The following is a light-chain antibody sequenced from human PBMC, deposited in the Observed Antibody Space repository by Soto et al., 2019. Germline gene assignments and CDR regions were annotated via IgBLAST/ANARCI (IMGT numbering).Light chain of an antibody. CDR3: CSYAGNNALV. CDR2: EVS. V-gene: IGLV2-23*02. Sequence: QSVLTQPASVSGSRGQSITISCTGTSSNVGSYNFVSWYRQYPGKVPELIIYEVSQRPSTFFNRFSGSKSGNTASLTISGLQSDDEADYYCCSYAGNNALVFGGGTKLTVL. CDR1: SSNVGSYNF. J-gene: IGLJ3*02.